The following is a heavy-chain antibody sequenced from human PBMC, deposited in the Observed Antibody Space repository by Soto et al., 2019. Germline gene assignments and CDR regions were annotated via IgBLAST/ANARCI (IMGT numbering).Heavy chain of an antibody. CDR2: IYYSGST. V-gene: IGHV4-39*02. Sequence: SETLSLTCTVSGGSISSSSYYWGWIRQPPGKGLEWIGSIYYSGSTYYNPSLKSRVTISIDTSKNQLSLKLSSVTAADTAVYYCVRDRPGPQHYFDYWGQGNMVTVSS. J-gene: IGHJ4*02. CDR3: VRDRPGPQHYFDY. D-gene: IGHD6-6*01. CDR1: GGSISSSSYY.